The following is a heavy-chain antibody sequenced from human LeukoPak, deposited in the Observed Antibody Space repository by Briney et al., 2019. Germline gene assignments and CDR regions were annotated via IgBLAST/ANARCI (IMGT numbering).Heavy chain of an antibody. CDR1: GFTFRSYW. J-gene: IGHJ4*02. CDR2: IKQDGSEK. D-gene: IGHD4/OR15-4a*01. V-gene: IGHV3-7*01. Sequence: PGGSLRLSCAASGFTFRSYWMSWVRQAPGKGLEWVANIKQDGSEKYYVDSVRGRCTISRDNAKNSLYLQMNSQRAEDTAVYYCARDGAPFDSWGQGTLVTVSS. CDR3: ARDGAPFDS.